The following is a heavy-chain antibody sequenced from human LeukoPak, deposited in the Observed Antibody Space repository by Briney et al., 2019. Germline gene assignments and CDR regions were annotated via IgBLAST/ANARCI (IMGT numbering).Heavy chain of an antibody. Sequence: PSETLSLTCTVSGGSISSSSYYWGWIRQPPGKGLEWIGSIYYSGSTYYNPSLKSRVTISVDTSKNQFSLKLSSVTAADTAVYYCARVQSRLSWFDPWGQGTLVTVSS. J-gene: IGHJ5*02. CDR2: IYYSGST. CDR1: GGSISSSSYY. V-gene: IGHV4-39*07. CDR3: ARVQSRLSWFDP.